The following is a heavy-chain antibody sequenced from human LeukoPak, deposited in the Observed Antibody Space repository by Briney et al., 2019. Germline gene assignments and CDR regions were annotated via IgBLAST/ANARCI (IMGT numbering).Heavy chain of an antibody. Sequence: KPGGSLRLSCAASAFTFNTYWMHWVRQVPGRGLEWVSSISSSSSYIYYADSVKGRFTISRDNAKNSLYLQMNSLRAEDTAVYYCAREGFDCSGGSCYPENGMDVWGQGTTVTVSS. J-gene: IGHJ6*02. V-gene: IGHV3-21*01. D-gene: IGHD2-15*01. CDR2: ISSSSSYI. CDR1: AFTFNTYW. CDR3: AREGFDCSGGSCYPENGMDV.